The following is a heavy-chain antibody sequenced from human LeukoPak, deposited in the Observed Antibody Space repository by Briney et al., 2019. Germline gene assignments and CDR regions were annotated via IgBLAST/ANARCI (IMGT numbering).Heavy chain of an antibody. V-gene: IGHV3-30*02. D-gene: IGHD1-26*01. CDR1: GFTFSNYG. J-gene: IGHJ4*02. Sequence: GGSLRLSCAASGFTFSNYGMHWVRQAPGKGLEWVTFIRYDGSDTYYADSVKGRFTISKDSSRNTLYLQMNSLRAEDTAVYYCEGWERPFDYWGQGALVTVSS. CDR2: IRYDGSDT. CDR3: EGWERPFDY.